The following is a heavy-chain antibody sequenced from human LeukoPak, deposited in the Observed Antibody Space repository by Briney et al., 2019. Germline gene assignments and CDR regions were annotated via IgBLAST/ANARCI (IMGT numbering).Heavy chain of an antibody. CDR3: ARVAAGTDAFDI. CDR1: GGTFSSYA. D-gene: IGHD6-13*01. CDR2: IIPILGIA. J-gene: IGHJ3*02. V-gene: IGHV1-69*04. Sequence: GASVKVSCKASGGTFSSYAISWVRQAPGQGLEWMGRIIPILGIANYAQKFQGRVTITADKSTSTAYMELSSLRPEDTAVYYCARVAAGTDAFDIWGQGTMVTVSS.